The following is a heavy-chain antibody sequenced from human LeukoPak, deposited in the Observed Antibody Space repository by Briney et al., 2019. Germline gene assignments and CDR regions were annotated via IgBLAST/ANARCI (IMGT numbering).Heavy chain of an antibody. CDR2: ISSSSSYI. Sequence: PGGSLRLPCAASGFTFSSYSMNWVRQAPGKGLEWVSSISSSSSYIYYADSVKGRFTISRDNAKNSLYLQMNSLRAEDTAVYYCARASGSYYYYYGMDVWGQGTTVTVSS. D-gene: IGHD1-26*01. J-gene: IGHJ6*02. CDR1: GFTFSSYS. V-gene: IGHV3-21*01. CDR3: ARASGSYYYYYGMDV.